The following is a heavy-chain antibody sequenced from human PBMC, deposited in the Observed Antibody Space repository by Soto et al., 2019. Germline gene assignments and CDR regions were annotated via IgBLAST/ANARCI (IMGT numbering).Heavy chain of an antibody. V-gene: IGHV3-30*18. Sequence: QVQLVESGGGVVQPGRSLRLSCAASGFTFSSYGMHWVRQAPGKGLEWVAVISYDGSNKYYADSVKGRLTISRDNSKNTLYLQMNSLRAEDTAVYYCAKSGDCSGGSCYSSDYMDVWGKGTTVTVSS. CDR1: GFTFSSYG. CDR2: ISYDGSNK. CDR3: AKSGDCSGGSCYSSDYMDV. J-gene: IGHJ6*03. D-gene: IGHD2-15*01.